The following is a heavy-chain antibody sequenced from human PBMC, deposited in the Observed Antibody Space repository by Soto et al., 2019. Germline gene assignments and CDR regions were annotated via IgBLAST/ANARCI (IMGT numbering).Heavy chain of an antibody. D-gene: IGHD3-16*01. CDR2: MNAKSGDT. Sequence: QAHLEQSGAEVMRPGASVKVSCKASGYTFSDFDINWLRQAAGQGPEWMGWMNAKSGDTFSAQRLQGKFNMTWDTSLSTAYMEVGSLTSDDAAIYYCARGNTFNYAGFDVWGQGTTVAVS. V-gene: IGHV1-8*01. J-gene: IGHJ6*02. CDR1: GYTFSDFD. CDR3: ARGNTFNYAGFDV.